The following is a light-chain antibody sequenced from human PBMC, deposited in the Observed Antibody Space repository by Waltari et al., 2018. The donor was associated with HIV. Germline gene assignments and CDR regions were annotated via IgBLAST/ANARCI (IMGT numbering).Light chain of an antibody. CDR1: RDIKSY. Sequence: DIQLTQSPSFLSASVGDIVTITCRASRDIKSYLAWYQQRPGKAPNLLMYASSTLESGVPSRFSGSGSGTEFTLTITSLQPEDIATYFCQHLDSNPSFGAGTMVGLK. CDR3: QHLDSNPS. J-gene: IGKJ4*01. CDR2: ASS. V-gene: IGKV1-9*01.